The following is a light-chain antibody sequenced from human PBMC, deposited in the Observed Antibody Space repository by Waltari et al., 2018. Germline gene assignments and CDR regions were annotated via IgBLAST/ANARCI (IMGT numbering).Light chain of an antibody. J-gene: IGLJ2*01. V-gene: IGLV2-14*01. Sequence: QSALTQSASVSGSPGQSITISCAGTSSDVGGYNYVSWYQQHPDKAPQLVIYEVSHRPPGVSSRFSGSKSGNTASLTISGLRAEDEADYYCSSYTSSSTLVFGGGTKVTVL. CDR1: SSDVGGYNY. CDR3: SSYTSSSTLV. CDR2: EVS.